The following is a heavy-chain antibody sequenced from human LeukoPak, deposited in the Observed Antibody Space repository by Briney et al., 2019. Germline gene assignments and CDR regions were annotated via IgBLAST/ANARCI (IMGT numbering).Heavy chain of an antibody. CDR1: GGSISSYY. Sequence: SETLSLTCTVSGGSISSYYWSWIRQPPGKGLEWIGYIYYSGSTNYNPSLKSRVTISVDTSKNQFSLKLRSVTAADTAVYYCARLYGGNPSGAFDIWGQGTMVTVSS. D-gene: IGHD4-23*01. J-gene: IGHJ3*02. CDR3: ARLYGGNPSGAFDI. CDR2: IYYSGST. V-gene: IGHV4-59*08.